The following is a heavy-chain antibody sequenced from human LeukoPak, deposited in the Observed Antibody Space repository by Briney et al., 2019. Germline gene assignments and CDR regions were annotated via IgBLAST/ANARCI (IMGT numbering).Heavy chain of an antibody. D-gene: IGHD2-2*01. J-gene: IGHJ4*02. CDR3: ARNWHCSSTSCSKKGLDY. V-gene: IGHV3-11*01. CDR2: SSSSGSTI. Sequence: PGGSLRLSCAAYGFTFSDYYMSWIRQAPGKGLEWVSYSSSSGSTIYYADSVKGRFTISRDNAKNSLYLQMNSLRAEDTAVYYCARNWHCSSTSCSKKGLDYWGQGTLVTVSS. CDR1: GFTFSDYY.